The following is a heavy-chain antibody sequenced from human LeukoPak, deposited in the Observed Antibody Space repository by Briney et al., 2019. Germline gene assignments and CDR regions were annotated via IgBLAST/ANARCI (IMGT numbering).Heavy chain of an antibody. CDR2: IKQDGSEK. V-gene: IGHV3-7*01. CDR1: GFTFSNYW. Sequence: GGSLRLSCAASGFTFSNYWMAWVRQAPGKGLEWVANIKQDGSEKHYVDSVKGRFTISRDNAKNSLYLQINSLRAEDTAVYYCARDTAGRYYYYMDVWGKGTTVTVSS. D-gene: IGHD2-8*02. J-gene: IGHJ6*03. CDR3: ARDTAGRYYYYMDV.